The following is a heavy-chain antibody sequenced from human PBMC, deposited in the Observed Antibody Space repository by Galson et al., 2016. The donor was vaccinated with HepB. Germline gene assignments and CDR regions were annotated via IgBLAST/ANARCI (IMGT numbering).Heavy chain of an antibody. V-gene: IGHV4-34*01. CDR3: ARYASNWSKYIHH. J-gene: IGHJ1*01. CDR2: IEHSGSA. CDR1: GGSFSGYY. Sequence: ETLSLTYALNGGSFSGYYWSWIRQSPGTGLEWIGEIEHSGSANSSPSLKSRVTMSVDTSKNQFTLKLSSVTVADTAVYYCARYASNWSKYIHHWGRGSLVIVSS. D-gene: IGHD6-13*01.